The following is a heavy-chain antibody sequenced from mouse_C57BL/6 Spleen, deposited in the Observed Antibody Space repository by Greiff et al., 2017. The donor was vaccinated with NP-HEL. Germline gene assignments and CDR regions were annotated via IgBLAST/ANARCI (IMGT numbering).Heavy chain of an antibody. D-gene: IGHD2-1*01. J-gene: IGHJ3*01. CDR2: IYPSDSET. CDR3: ARGGAYGNYEAWFAY. V-gene: IGHV1-61*01. CDR1: GYTFTSYW. Sequence: QVQLQQSGAELVRPGSSVKLSCKASGYTFTSYWMDWVKQRPGQGLEWIGNIYPSDSETHYNQKFKDKATLTVDKSSSTAYMQLSSLTSEDSAVYYCARGGAYGNYEAWFAYWGQGTLVTVSA.